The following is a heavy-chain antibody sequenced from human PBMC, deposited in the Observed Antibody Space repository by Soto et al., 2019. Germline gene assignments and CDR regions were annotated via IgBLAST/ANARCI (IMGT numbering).Heavy chain of an antibody. CDR1: SFTVSDCN. CDR2: VGRTGRSL. V-gene: IGHV3-11*01. Sequence: LSCPGSSFTVSDCNMSRVRQPRGRRLAWISFVGRTGRSLFCADSVKGRFTISRDNAKKSLFLQMKSLRIEGTPVYSYTRGGSSYNHTNGHYWGPGTQVIVSS. J-gene: IGHJ4*02. D-gene: IGHD3-10*01. CDR3: TRGGSSYNHTNGHY.